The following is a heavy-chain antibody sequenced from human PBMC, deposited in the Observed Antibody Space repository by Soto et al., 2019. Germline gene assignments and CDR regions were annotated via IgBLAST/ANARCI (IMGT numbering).Heavy chain of an antibody. J-gene: IGHJ6*02. CDR2: ISYDDGSTK. CDR1: GFTFSNYA. CDR3: AKSIAVAAHYYYGMDV. Sequence: QVQLVESGGGVVQPGRSLRLSCAATGFTFSNYAIHWVRQAPGKGLEWVAVISYDDGSTKYYADSVKGRFTISRDNSKNTLYLQMNSLRAEDTAVYYCAKSIAVAAHYYYGMDVWGQGTTLTVSS. D-gene: IGHD6-19*01. V-gene: IGHV3-30-3*01.